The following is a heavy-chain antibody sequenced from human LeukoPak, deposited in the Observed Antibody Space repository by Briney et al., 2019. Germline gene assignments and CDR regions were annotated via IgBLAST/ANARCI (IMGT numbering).Heavy chain of an antibody. CDR2: ISGSGGST. CDR1: GFTFSSYA. CDR3: AKNRLNIVVVPAAITLDY. J-gene: IGHJ4*02. Sequence: PGGSLRLSCAASGFTFSSYAMSWVRQAPGKGLEWVSAISGSGGSTYYADSVKGRFTISRDNSKNTLYLQMNSLRAEDTAVYYCAKNRLNIVVVPAAITLDYWGQGTLVTVSS. D-gene: IGHD2-2*01. V-gene: IGHV3-23*01.